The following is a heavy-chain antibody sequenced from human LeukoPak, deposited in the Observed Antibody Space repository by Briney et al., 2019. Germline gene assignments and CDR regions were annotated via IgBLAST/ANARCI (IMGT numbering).Heavy chain of an antibody. D-gene: IGHD3-3*01. J-gene: IGHJ4*02. CDR2: IYPSDSDT. V-gene: IGHV5-51*01. Sequence: GESLKISCKGSGYRFTTQWIGWVRRMPGKGLGWMGIIYPSDSDTRYSPSFQGQVTISADKSISTAFLQWSSLKASDTAMYYCARLSGAVFDYWGQGTLVSVSS. CDR1: GYRFTTQW. CDR3: ARLSGAVFDY.